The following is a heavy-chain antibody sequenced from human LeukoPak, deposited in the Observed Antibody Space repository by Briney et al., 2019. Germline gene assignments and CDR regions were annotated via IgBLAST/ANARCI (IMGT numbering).Heavy chain of an antibody. CDR2: IYYSGST. J-gene: IGHJ3*02. V-gene: IGHV4-39*07. CDR1: GGSISSSSYY. D-gene: IGHD3-9*01. Sequence: SETLSLTCTVSGGSISSSSYYRGWIRQPPGKGLEWIGSIYYSGSTYYNPSLKSRVTISVDTSKNQFSLKLSSVTAADTAVYYCARGLTGYVIHAFDIWGQGTMVTVSS. CDR3: ARGLTGYVIHAFDI.